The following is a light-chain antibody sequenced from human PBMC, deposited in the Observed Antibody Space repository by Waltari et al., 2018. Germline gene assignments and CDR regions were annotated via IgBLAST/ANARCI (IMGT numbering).Light chain of an antibody. CDR1: SSDVGGYDF. J-gene: IGLJ2*01. V-gene: IGLV2-11*01. CDR2: DVT. CDR3: CSFAGSYTSYVI. Sequence: QSALTQPRSVSGSPGQSVTISCTGTSSDVGGYDFVSWYQHPPGKAPNRWVYDVTKRPAGVPDRFSGSKSGNTASLTSSGLQTEDEAADYCCSFAGSYTSYVIFGGGTKLTVL.